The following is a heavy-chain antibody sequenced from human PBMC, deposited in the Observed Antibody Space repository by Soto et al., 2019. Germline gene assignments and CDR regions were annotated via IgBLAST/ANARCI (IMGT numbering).Heavy chain of an antibody. CDR3: SKDVGQWLVTGAGDYGIDV. J-gene: IGHJ6*02. V-gene: IGHV3-23*01. Sequence: EVQLLESGGGLVQPGGSLRLSCAASGFTFSSYAMSWVRQAPGKGLEWVSAISGSGGSTYYADSVKGRFTISRDNSKNTQYLHMNSLRAEGTAVYYSSKDVGQWLVTGAGDYGIDVWGQGTTVTVSS. CDR2: ISGSGGST. D-gene: IGHD6-19*01. CDR1: GFTFSSYA.